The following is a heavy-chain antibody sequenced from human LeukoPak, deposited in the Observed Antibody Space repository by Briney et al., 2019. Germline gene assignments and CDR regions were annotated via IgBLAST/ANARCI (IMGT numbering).Heavy chain of an antibody. CDR2: ISYDGSNK. Sequence: GGSLRLSCAASGFTFDDYGMNWVRQAPGKGLEWVAVISYDGSNKYYADSVKGRFTISRDDSKNTLYLQMNSLRAEDTAVYYCARDGGYYGSGSYYNPSYWGQGTLVTVSS. CDR1: GFTFDDYG. J-gene: IGHJ4*02. CDR3: ARDGGYYGSGSYYNPSY. V-gene: IGHV3-30*03. D-gene: IGHD3-10*01.